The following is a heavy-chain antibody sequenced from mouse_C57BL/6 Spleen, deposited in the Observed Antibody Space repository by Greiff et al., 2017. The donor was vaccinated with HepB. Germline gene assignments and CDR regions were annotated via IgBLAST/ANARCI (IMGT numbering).Heavy chain of an antibody. CDR3: ARGGLREGAWFAY. CDR2: IYPGDGDT. CDR1: GYAFSSYW. D-gene: IGHD2-4*01. Sequence: QVQLQQSGAELVKPGASVKISCKASGYAFSSYWMNWVKQRPGKGLEWIGQIYPGDGDTNYNGKFKGKATLTADKSSSTAYMQLSSLTSEDSAVYFCARGGLREGAWFAYWGQGTLVTVSA. V-gene: IGHV1-80*01. J-gene: IGHJ3*01.